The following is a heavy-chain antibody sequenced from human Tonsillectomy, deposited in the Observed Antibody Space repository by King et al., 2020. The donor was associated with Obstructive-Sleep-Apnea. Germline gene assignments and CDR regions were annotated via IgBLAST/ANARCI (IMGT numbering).Heavy chain of an antibody. D-gene: IGHD2-2*01. CDR2: ISKDGSDK. CDR3: ARNTHTSPWGVDY. CDR1: GFTFSSYA. Sequence: QLVQSGGGVVQPGRSLRPSCAAAGFTFSSYAMHWVRQPPGKGLEWVGAISKDGSDKYYADSVKGRFTISRDNSNNMLYLQRNSLRPDDTAVYYWARNTHTSPWGVDYWGQGTLVTVSS. J-gene: IGHJ4*02. V-gene: IGHV3-30*04.